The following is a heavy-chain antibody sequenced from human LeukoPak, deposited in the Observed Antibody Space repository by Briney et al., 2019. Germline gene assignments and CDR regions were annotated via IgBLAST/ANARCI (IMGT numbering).Heavy chain of an antibody. CDR2: ISSSGSTI. Sequence: GGSLRLSCAASGFTFSSCEMNWVRQAPGKGLEWVSYISSSGSTIYYADSVKGRFTISRDNAKNSLYLQMNSLRAEDTAVYYCAKRYGSGKVYYYMDVWGKGTTVTVSS. V-gene: IGHV3-48*03. D-gene: IGHD3-10*01. CDR3: AKRYGSGKVYYYMDV. CDR1: GFTFSSCE. J-gene: IGHJ6*03.